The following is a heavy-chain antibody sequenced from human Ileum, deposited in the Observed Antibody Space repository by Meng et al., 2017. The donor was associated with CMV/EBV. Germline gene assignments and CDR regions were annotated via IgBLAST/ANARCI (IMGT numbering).Heavy chain of an antibody. CDR2: ISSSSSYI. CDR3: ARRSGSYYTDLDY. D-gene: IGHD1-26*01. Sequence: GESLKISCAVSGFTISNYYMSWVRQAPGKGLEWVSSISSSSSYIYYADSVKGRFTISRDNAKNSLYLQMNSLRAEDTAVYYCARRSGSYYTDLDYWGQGTLVTVSS. CDR1: GFTISNYY. J-gene: IGHJ4*02. V-gene: IGHV3-21*01.